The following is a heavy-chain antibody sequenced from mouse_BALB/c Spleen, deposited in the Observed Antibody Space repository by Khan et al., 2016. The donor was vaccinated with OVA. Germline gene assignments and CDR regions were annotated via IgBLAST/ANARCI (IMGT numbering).Heavy chain of an antibody. J-gene: IGHJ3*01. CDR3: ARNYDYDEGLAY. CDR2: IWSGGST. D-gene: IGHD2-4*01. Sequence: QVQLKESGPRLVQPSQSLSITCTVSGFSLTNYGVHWVRQSPGKGLEWLGLIWSGGSTDYNAAFISRLSISKDNSKSQVFFKMNSLQANDTAIYYCARNYDYDEGLAYWGQGTLVTVSA. V-gene: IGHV2-2*02. CDR1: GFSLTNYG.